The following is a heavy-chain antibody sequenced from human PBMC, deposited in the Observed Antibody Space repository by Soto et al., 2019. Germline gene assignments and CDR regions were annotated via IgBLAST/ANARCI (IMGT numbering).Heavy chain of an antibody. Sequence: TSETLSLTCAVYGGSFSGYYWSWIRQPPGKGLEWIGEINHSGSTNYNPSLKSRVTISVDTSKNQFSLKLSSVTAADTAVYYCARGITIFGEDIWGQGTMVTVSS. CDR1: GGSFSGYY. CDR2: INHSGST. J-gene: IGHJ3*02. CDR3: ARGITIFGEDI. D-gene: IGHD3-3*01. V-gene: IGHV4-34*01.